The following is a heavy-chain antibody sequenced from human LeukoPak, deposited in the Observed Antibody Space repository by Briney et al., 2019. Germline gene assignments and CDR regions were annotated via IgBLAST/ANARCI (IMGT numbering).Heavy chain of an antibody. CDR1: GYNFILYG. V-gene: IGHV1-18*01. J-gene: IGHJ4*02. Sequence: GASVKVSCKTYGYNFILYGMSWVRQAPGQGLEWMGWISGDNENTNYAQKLQGRVTMTTDTSTSTAYMELRSLRSDDTAVYYCARGPPFSSSAAGTQYFDYWGQGTLVTVSS. CDR2: ISGDNENT. CDR3: ARGPPFSSSAAGTQYFDY. D-gene: IGHD6-13*01.